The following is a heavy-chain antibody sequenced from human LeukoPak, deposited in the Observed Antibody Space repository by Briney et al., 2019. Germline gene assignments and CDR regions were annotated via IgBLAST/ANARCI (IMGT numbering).Heavy chain of an antibody. J-gene: IGHJ4*02. Sequence: ASVKVSCKASGYTFTGYYMHWVRQAPGQGLEWMGRINPNSGGTDYAQKFQGRVTMTRDTSISTAYMELSRLRSDDTAVYYCARASGYSYGYAYWGQGTLVTVSS. V-gene: IGHV1-2*06. CDR3: ARASGYSYGYAY. CDR2: INPNSGGT. D-gene: IGHD5-18*01. CDR1: GYTFTGYY.